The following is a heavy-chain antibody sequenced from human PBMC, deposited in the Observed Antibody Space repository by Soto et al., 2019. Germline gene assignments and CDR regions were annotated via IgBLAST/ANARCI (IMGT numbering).Heavy chain of an antibody. CDR2: ISSNGGST. V-gene: IGHV3-64*01. Sequence: ESGGGLVQPGGSLRLSCAASGFTFSSYAMHWVRQAPGKGLEYVSAISSNGGSTYYANSVKGRFTISRDNSKNTLYLQMGSLRAEDMAVYYCARAAITMVRGVPSGYYMDVWGKGTTVTVSS. CDR3: ARAAITMVRGVPSGYYMDV. D-gene: IGHD3-10*01. CDR1: GFTFSSYA. J-gene: IGHJ6*03.